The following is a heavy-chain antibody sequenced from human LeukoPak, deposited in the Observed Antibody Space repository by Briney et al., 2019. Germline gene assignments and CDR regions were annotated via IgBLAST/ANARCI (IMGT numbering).Heavy chain of an antibody. CDR2: INPNSGGT. CDR1: GYTFTAYH. Sequence: ASLKVSCKASGYTFTAYHIHWVRRAPGQGLEWMGWINPNSGGTNYAQKFQGRVTMTRDTSISTAYMELSRLRSDDTAVYYCARDNNKQIRKSLFDYWGQGTLVTVSS. CDR3: ARDNNKQIRKSLFDY. D-gene: IGHD1/OR15-1a*01. V-gene: IGHV1-2*02. J-gene: IGHJ4*02.